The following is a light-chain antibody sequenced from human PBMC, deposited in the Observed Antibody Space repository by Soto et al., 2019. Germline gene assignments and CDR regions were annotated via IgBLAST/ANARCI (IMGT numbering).Light chain of an antibody. CDR3: QVWDSSSYHVV. CDR2: YHS. V-gene: IGLV3-21*04. J-gene: IGLJ2*01. Sequence: SYELTQPPSVSVAPGKTARITCGGNNIGSKSVHWYQQKPGQAPVLVIYYHSDRPSGIPERFSGSNSGNTATLTISRVEAGDEADYYCQVWDSSSYHVVFGGGPKVTVL. CDR1: NIGSKS.